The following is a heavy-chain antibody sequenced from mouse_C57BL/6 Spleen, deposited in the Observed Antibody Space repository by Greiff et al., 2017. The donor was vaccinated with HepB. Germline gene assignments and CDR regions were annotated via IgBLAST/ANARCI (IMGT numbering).Heavy chain of an antibody. Sequence: EVKVIESGGGLVKPGGSLKLSCAASGFTFSSYAMSWVRQTPEKRLEWVATISDGGSYTYYPDNVKGRFTISRDNAKNNLYLQMSHLKSEDTAMYYCARDIGWGYFDYWGQGTTLTVSS. CDR3: ARDIGWGYFDY. V-gene: IGHV5-4*01. CDR2: ISDGGSYT. J-gene: IGHJ2*01. D-gene: IGHD2-2*01. CDR1: GFTFSSYA.